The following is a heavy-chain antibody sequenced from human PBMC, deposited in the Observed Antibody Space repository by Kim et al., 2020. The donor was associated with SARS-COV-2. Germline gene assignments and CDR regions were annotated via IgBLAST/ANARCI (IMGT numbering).Heavy chain of an antibody. CDR3: ARLRYCTNGVCFGY. D-gene: IGHD2-8*01. J-gene: IGHJ4*02. V-gene: IGHV5-10-1*01. Sequence: SPSFQGHVTISADKSISTAYLQWSSLKASDTAMYYCARLRYCTNGVCFGYWGQGTLVTVSS.